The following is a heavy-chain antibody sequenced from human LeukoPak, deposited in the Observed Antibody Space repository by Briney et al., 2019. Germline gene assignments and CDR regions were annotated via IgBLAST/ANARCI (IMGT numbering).Heavy chain of an antibody. J-gene: IGHJ6*02. V-gene: IGHV3-13*01. Sequence: GGSLRLSCAASGFTFSSYDMHWVRQAPGKGLEWVSAIGTAGDTYYPGSVKGRFTISRENAKNSLYLQMNSLRAGDTAVYYCARVLELSGMDVWGQGTTVTVSS. CDR2: IGTAGDT. CDR3: ARVLELSGMDV. CDR1: GFTFSSYD. D-gene: IGHD3-10*01.